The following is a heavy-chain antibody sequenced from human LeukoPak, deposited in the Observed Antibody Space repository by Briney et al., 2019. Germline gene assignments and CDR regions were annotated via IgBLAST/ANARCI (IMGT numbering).Heavy chain of an antibody. J-gene: IGHJ5*02. CDR2: IYYSGST. V-gene: IGHV4-31*03. CDR1: GGSISSGGYY. D-gene: IGHD3-10*01. CDR3: ARAEPSITMVRGVIWFDP. Sequence: PSVTLSLTCTVSGGSISSGGYYWSWIRQHPGKGLEWIGYIYYSGSTYYNPSLKSRVTISVDTSKNQFSLKLSSVTAADTAVYYCARAEPSITMVRGVIWFDPWGQGTLVTVSS.